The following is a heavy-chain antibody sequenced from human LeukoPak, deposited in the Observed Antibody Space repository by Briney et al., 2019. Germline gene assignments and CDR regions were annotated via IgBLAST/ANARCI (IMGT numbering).Heavy chain of an antibody. J-gene: IGHJ4*02. CDR1: GYTFTGYY. CDR2: INPNSGGT. CDR3: ARDYRDLDYSTSSGYFFDS. Sequence: ASVKVSCKASGYTFTGYYMHWVRQAPGQGLEWMGWINPNSGGTNYAQKFQDRVTMTRDTPISTAYMELSRLTSDDTAVYYCARDYRDLDYSTSSGYFFDSWGQGTLVTVSS. V-gene: IGHV1-2*02. D-gene: IGHD6-6*01.